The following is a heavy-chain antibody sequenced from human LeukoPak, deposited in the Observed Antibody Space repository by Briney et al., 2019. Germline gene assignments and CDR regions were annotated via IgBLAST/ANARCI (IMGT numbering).Heavy chain of an antibody. J-gene: IGHJ4*02. V-gene: IGHV3-72*01. Sequence: PGGSLRLSCAASGFTFNDHYMDWVRQAPGKGLEWVGRSRNKVHNYATEYAASVKGRFIISRDDSQTSLYLQMNSLKTEDTAVYYCAKGFSYDSSAMRRTLDYWGQGTLVTVSS. CDR2: SRNKVHNYAT. CDR3: AKGFSYDSSAMRRTLDY. D-gene: IGHD3-22*01. CDR1: GFTFNDHY.